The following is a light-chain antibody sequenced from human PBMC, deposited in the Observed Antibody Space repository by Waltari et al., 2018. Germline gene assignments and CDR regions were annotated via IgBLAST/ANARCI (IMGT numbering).Light chain of an antibody. CDR1: HDITNY. V-gene: IGKV1-27*01. J-gene: IGKJ1*01. CDR2: AAS. CDR3: QKYNNSPWT. Sequence: IQMTQSPSSLSASIGDRVTITCRASHDITNYLAWFQQKPGKVPMLLIYAASTLESGVPSRFSGSGSGTLFTLTINGLQPEDVATYYCQKYNNSPWTFGPGTRVDIK.